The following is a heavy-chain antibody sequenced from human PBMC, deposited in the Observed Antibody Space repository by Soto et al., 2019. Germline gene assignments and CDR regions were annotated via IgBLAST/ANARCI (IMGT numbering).Heavy chain of an antibody. CDR3: ARHRVAGFLMG. CDR2: IYYSGST. J-gene: IGHJ4*02. V-gene: IGHV4-39*01. Sequence: QLQLQESGPGLVKPSETLSLTCTVSGGSISSSSYYWGWIRQPPGKGLEWIGSIYYSGSTYYNPSLKSRVTISVDTSKNQFSLKLSSVTAADTAVYYCARHRVAGFLMGWGQGTLVTVSS. D-gene: IGHD6-19*01. CDR1: GGSISSSSYY.